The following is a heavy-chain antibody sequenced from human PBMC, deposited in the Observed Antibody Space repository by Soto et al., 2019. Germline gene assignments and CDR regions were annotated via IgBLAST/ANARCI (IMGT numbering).Heavy chain of an antibody. J-gene: IGHJ4*02. CDR2: IYDGGST. CDR1: GFTVSNNY. D-gene: IGHD1-26*01. CDR3: AREVGAIKD. Sequence: LRLSCAASGFTVSNNYMSWVRQAPGKGLEWVSVIYDGGSTYYADSVKGRFTISRDNSKNTLYLQMDSLRPEDTAVYYCAREVGAIKDWCQGTLGTVSS. V-gene: IGHV3-53*01.